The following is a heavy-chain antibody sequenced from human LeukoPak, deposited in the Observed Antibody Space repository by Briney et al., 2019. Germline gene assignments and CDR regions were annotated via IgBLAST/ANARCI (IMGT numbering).Heavy chain of an antibody. CDR1: GFRFSDFT. D-gene: IGHD3-16*01. V-gene: IGHV3-23*01. Sequence: GGSLRLSCAASGFRFSDFTMTWVRQAPGKGPEWVSAIGGRGGSTYYADSLGGRFIISRDNSKDMVYLQMNSLKVEDTATYYCGKEGGAWGQGTKVTVSS. CDR2: IGGRGGST. CDR3: GKEGGA. J-gene: IGHJ5*02.